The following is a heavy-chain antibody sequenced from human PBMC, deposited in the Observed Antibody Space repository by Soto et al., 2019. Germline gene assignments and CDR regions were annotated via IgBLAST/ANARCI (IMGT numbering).Heavy chain of an antibody. Sequence: SETLSLTCAVSGGSISGGGFSWSWIRQPPGKGLEWIGYILHTGGTQFNPSLKSRVSMSVDKSKNQFSLHLTSVTAADTAVYYCARLQFGEGFDYWGQGALVTVSS. D-gene: IGHD3-10*01. CDR2: ILHTGGT. CDR3: ARLQFGEGFDY. CDR1: GGSISGGGFS. V-gene: IGHV4-30-2*01. J-gene: IGHJ4*02.